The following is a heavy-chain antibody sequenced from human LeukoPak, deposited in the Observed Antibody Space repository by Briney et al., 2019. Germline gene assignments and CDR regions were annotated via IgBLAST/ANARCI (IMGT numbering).Heavy chain of an antibody. CDR3: AKGSKEVLFTRDHYMDV. CDR1: GFTFSSYA. CDR2: IRYDGGNK. D-gene: IGHD3-3*01. Sequence: GRSLRLSCAAPGFTFSSYAMHWVRQAPGKGLEWVTFIRYDGGNKYYADSVKGRFTISRDNSKNTLYLQMNSLRAEDTAVYYCAKGSKEVLFTRDHYMDVWGKGTTVTISS. V-gene: IGHV3-30*02. J-gene: IGHJ6*03.